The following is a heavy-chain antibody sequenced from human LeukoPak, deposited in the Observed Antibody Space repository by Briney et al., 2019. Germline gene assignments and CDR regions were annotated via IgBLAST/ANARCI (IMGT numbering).Heavy chain of an antibody. V-gene: IGHV3-23*01. D-gene: IGHD1-26*01. CDR3: ARGGSYLSAFDI. J-gene: IGHJ3*02. CDR2: IRGNSGTT. Sequence: GGSLRLSCAASGFIFSNYGMSWVRQAPGKGLEWVSAIRGNSGTTYYADSVKGRFSIFRDNYKNMLYLQMNSLRAEDTAVYYCARGGSYLSAFDIWGQGTMVTVSS. CDR1: GFIFSNYG.